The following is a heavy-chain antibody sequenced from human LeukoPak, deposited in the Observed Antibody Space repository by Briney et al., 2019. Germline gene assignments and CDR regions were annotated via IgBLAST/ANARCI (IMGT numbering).Heavy chain of an antibody. CDR2: INTSGST. Sequence: SETLSLTCTVSGVSISSYYWSWIRQPAGKGLEWIGRINTSGSTNYNPSLKSRVTMSVDTSKNQFSLKLSSVTAADTAVYYCARSAYYYDSSGYFWGQGTLVTVSS. CDR3: ARSAYYYDSSGYF. V-gene: IGHV4-4*07. D-gene: IGHD3-22*01. CDR1: GVSISSYY. J-gene: IGHJ4*02.